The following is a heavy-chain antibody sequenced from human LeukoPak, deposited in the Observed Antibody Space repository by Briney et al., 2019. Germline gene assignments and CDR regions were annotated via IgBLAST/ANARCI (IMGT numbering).Heavy chain of an antibody. CDR2: IAHSGST. CDR3: ARRRADTAMFAFNI. Sequence: SATLYLTCAVSGYSITSGYYWGWIRPPPGKGQEWIWSIAHSGSTYYTPYLQSRVTISVDTSKSQFSLKLSSVTAADTAVYYCARRRADTAMFAFNIWGEGTMVRVSS. J-gene: IGHJ3*02. V-gene: IGHV4-38-2*01. D-gene: IGHD5-18*01. CDR1: GYSITSGYY.